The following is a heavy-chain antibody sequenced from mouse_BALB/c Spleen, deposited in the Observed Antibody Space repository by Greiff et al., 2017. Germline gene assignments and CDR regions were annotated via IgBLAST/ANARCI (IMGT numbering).Heavy chain of an antibody. Sequence: EVKLVESGGGLVKPGGSLKLSCAASGFTFSDYYMYWVRQTPEKRLEWVATISDGGSYTYYPDSVKGRFTISRDNAKNNLYLQMSSLKSEDTAMYYCARYDGAWFAYWGQGTLVTVSA. D-gene: IGHD2-14*01. V-gene: IGHV5-4*02. CDR2: ISDGGSYT. CDR1: GFTFSDYY. J-gene: IGHJ3*01. CDR3: ARYDGAWFAY.